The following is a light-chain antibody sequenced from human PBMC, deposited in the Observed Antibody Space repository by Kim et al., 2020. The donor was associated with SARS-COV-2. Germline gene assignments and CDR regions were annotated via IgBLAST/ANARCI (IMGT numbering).Light chain of an antibody. CDR2: DAA. CDR3: QQRSNWPPAVT. J-gene: IGKJ4*01. Sequence: PGEGATRAGRASQGVGAELAGYQQKPGRAPGVLIYDAANRATGMPERCSGSGSGTDFTLTISSLESEDFAVYDCQQRSNWPPAVTCGGGTKVDIK. CDR1: QGVGAE. V-gene: IGKV3-11*01.